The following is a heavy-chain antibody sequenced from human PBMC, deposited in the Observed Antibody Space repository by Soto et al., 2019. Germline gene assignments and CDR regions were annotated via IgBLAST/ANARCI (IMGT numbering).Heavy chain of an antibody. Sequence: GGSLRLSCAASGFTFSSYAMSWVRQAPGKGLEWVSAISGSGGSTYYADSVKGRFTISRDNSKNTLYLQMNSLRAEDTAVYYCAISPRLRFLEWLLYWDYWGQGTLVTVSS. CDR2: ISGSGGST. V-gene: IGHV3-23*01. CDR3: AISPRLRFLEWLLYWDY. D-gene: IGHD3-3*01. CDR1: GFTFSSYA. J-gene: IGHJ4*02.